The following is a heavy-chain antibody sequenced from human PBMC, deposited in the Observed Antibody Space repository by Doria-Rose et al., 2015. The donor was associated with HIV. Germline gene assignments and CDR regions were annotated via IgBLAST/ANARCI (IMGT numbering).Heavy chain of an antibody. CDR2: IFSDDES. J-gene: IGHJ4*02. D-gene: IGHD6-13*01. V-gene: IGHV2-26*01. CDR3: ARIKSSRWYHKYYFDF. CDR1: GVSLSSPGMG. Sequence: QITLKESGPVLVKPTETLTLTCTVSGVSLSSPGMGVSWIRQPPGKALEWLANIFSDDESSYTTSLKSSLTISRGTSKSQVVLTMTDMDPVDTATYYCARIKSSRWYHKYYFDFWGQGTLVIVAA.